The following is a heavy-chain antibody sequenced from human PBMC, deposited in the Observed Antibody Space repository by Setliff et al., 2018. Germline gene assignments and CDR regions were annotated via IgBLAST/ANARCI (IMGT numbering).Heavy chain of an antibody. J-gene: IGHJ4*02. CDR3: AKPQVELRWGFES. CDR2: ISGTDSNT. Sequence: GGSLRLSCAASGFTFNNYAMNWVRQAPGKGLEWVSTISGTDSNTDYADSVKGRFTISRDNSINTVFLQMDSLRAEDTAVYYCAKPQVELRWGFESWGQGTPVTVSS. V-gene: IGHV3-23*01. D-gene: IGHD1-7*01. CDR1: GFTFNNYA.